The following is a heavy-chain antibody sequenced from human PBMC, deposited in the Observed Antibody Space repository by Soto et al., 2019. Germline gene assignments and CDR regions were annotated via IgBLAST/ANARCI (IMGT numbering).Heavy chain of an antibody. D-gene: IGHD3-10*01. CDR3: ARHGGITLVRGVLTAFDI. Sequence: SETLSLTCTFSGCSISSYDWSWMRQPPGKGLEFIGSMYHSGSTNYNPSLKSRVTTSVDTSKNQFSLKLSSVTAADTAVYYCARHGGITLVRGVLTAFDIWGPGTMVTVSS. CDR1: GCSISSYD. J-gene: IGHJ3*02. V-gene: IGHV4-59*08. CDR2: MYHSGST.